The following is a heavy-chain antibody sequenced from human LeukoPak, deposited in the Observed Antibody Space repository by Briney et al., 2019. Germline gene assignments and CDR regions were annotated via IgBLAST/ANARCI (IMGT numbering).Heavy chain of an antibody. V-gene: IGHV4-39*07. CDR3: AKSTYYYDTFVNAFDL. Sequence: SETLSLTCTVSGGSVSSSHYWGWIRQPPGKGLEWIGSIYYGGSTYYNASLRSRVTTSVDTSRNQFSLKLSSVTAADTAVYYCAKSTYYYDTFVNAFDLWGQGTVVTVSS. CDR1: GGSVSSSHY. J-gene: IGHJ3*01. D-gene: IGHD3-22*01. CDR2: IYYGGST.